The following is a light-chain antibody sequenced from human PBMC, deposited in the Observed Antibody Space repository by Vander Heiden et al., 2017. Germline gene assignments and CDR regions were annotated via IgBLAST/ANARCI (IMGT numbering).Light chain of an antibody. J-gene: IGKJ1*01. CDR1: QSVSSSY. V-gene: IGKV3-20*01. Sequence: EIVLTQSPGTLSLSPGERATLSCRASQSVSSSYLAWYQQKPGQAPRLLLYGASSRATGIPDRFSGSGSATAFTLTIIRLVPEDFAVYYCYQECGSPTRFGQGTRVEIK. CDR3: YQECGSPTR. CDR2: GAS.